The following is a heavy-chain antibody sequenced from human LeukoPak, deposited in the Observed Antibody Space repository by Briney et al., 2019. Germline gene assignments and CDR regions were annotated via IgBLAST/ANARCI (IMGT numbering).Heavy chain of an antibody. CDR3: ARGSMSDYMDV. CDR2: ISSSSSYI. V-gene: IGHV3-21*01. D-gene: IGHD5/OR15-5a*01. J-gene: IGHJ6*03. Sequence: GGSLRLSCAASGFTFSSYSMNWVRQAPGKGLEWVSSISSSSSYIYYADPVKGRFTISRDNAKNSLYLQMNSLRAEDTAVYYCARGSMSDYMDVWGKGTTVTVSS. CDR1: GFTFSSYS.